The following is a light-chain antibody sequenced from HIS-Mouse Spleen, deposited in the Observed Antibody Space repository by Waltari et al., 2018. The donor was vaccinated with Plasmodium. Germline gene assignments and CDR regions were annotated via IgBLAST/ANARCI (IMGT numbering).Light chain of an antibody. J-gene: IGKJ3*01. CDR3: QQYNNWSFT. Sequence: EIVMTQSPPPLSVSPGERAPLSCRASQSVSSNLAWYQQKPGQAPRLLIYGASTRATGIPARFSGSGSGTEFTLTISSLQSEDFAVYYCQQYNNWSFTFGPGTKVDIK. V-gene: IGKV3-15*01. CDR1: QSVSSN. CDR2: GAS.